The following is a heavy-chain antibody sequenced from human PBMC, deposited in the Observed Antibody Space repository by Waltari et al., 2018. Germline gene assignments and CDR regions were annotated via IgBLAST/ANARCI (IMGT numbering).Heavy chain of an antibody. CDR1: GYSISSGYY. J-gene: IGHJ3*02. Sequence: QVQLQESGPGLVKPSETLSPTCAVAGYSISSGYYWGWTRQPPGKGLEWIGSIYHSGSTYYNPSLKSRVTISVDTSKNQFSLKLSSVTAADTAVYYCARVPGGVVVAGDVAFDIWGQGTMVTVSS. D-gene: IGHD2-15*01. CDR2: IYHSGST. CDR3: ARVPGGVVVAGDVAFDI. V-gene: IGHV4-38-2*01.